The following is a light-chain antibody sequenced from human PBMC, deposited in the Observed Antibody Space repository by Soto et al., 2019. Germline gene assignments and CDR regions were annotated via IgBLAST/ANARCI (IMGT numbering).Light chain of an antibody. V-gene: IGLV1-44*01. CDR3: AAWDDSLNGHYV. Sequence: QSVLTQPPSASGTPGQRFTISCSVSSSNIGSNTVNWYQQLPGTAPKLLIYSNNQRPSGVPDRFSGSKSGTSASLAISGLQSEDEADYYCAAWDDSLNGHYVFGTGTKVTVL. J-gene: IGLJ1*01. CDR1: SSNIGSNT. CDR2: SNN.